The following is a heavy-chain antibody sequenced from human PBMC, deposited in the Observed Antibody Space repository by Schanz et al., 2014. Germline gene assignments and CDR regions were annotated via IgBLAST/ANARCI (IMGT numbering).Heavy chain of an antibody. D-gene: IGHD2-2*01. CDR3: AGTYCSSTSCVPGAFDF. CDR2: INPIGGST. Sequence: QVQLVQSGGEVKTPGASVKVSCKASGYTFTRSGISWVRQAPGQGLEWMGIINPIGGSTTYAQKFRGAVTVTTDTSTSTVYLELSSLRSEDTAVYYCAGTYCSSTSCVPGAFDFWGQGTLVTVSS. J-gene: IGHJ3*01. CDR1: GYTFTRSG. V-gene: IGHV1-46*01.